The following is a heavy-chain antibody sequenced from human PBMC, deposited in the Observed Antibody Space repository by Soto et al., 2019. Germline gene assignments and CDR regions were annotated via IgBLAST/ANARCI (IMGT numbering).Heavy chain of an antibody. CDR3: TRVPRQGSPPFDY. D-gene: IGHD3-10*01. V-gene: IGHV3-74*01. CDR2: LNSDGSDT. J-gene: IGHJ4*02. Sequence: GGSLRLSCAASGFTFSSYWMHWVRQAPGKGLLWVSRLNSDGSDTSYADSVKGRFSISRDDSKGVAYLQMNSLKTEDTAVYYCTRVPRQGSPPFDYWGQGTLVTVSS. CDR1: GFTFSSYW.